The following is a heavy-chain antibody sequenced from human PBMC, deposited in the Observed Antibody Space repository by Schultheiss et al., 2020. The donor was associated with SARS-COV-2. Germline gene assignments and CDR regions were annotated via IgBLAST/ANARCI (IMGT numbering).Heavy chain of an antibody. Sequence: GGSLRLSCAASGFTFSSYDMHWVRQATGKGLEWVSAIGTAGDTYYPGSVKGRFTISRDNSKNTLYLQMNSLRAEDTAVYYCARDYQTTGIAVPDYYYGMDVWGQGTTVTVSS. D-gene: IGHD6-19*01. CDR2: IGTAGDT. V-gene: IGHV3-13*01. CDR3: ARDYQTTGIAVPDYYYGMDV. J-gene: IGHJ6*02. CDR1: GFTFSSYD.